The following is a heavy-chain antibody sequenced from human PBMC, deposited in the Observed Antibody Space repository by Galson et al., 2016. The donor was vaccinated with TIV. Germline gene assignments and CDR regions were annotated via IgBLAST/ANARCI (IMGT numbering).Heavy chain of an antibody. CDR3: ARGAHSGYSSAHDALDI. J-gene: IGHJ3*02. V-gene: IGHV3-11*05. D-gene: IGHD5-12*01. CDR2: ISGSGNYR. Sequence: SLRLSCAASGFAFNNYYLTWIRQTPGKGLEWVSHISGSGNYRDYADSVKGRFTISRDNDKNLVYLRMNSLRDEDTAIYYCARGAHSGYSSAHDALDIWGQGTMVTVSS. CDR1: GFAFNNYY.